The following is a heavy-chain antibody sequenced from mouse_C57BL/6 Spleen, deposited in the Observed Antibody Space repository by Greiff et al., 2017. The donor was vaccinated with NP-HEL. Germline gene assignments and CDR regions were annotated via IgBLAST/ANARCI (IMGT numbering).Heavy chain of an antibody. Sequence: EVMLVESGGGLVKPGGSLKLSCAASGFTFSSYAMSWVRQTPEKRLEWVATISDGGSYTYYPDNVKGRFTISRDNAKTNLYLQMSHLKSEDTAMYYCARRELGGYFDYWGQGTTLTVSS. V-gene: IGHV5-4*03. CDR2: ISDGGSYT. J-gene: IGHJ2*01. D-gene: IGHD4-1*01. CDR3: ARRELGGYFDY. CDR1: GFTFSSYA.